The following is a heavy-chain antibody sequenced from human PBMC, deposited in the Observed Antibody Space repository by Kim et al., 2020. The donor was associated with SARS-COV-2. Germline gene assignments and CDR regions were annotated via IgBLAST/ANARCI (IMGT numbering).Heavy chain of an antibody. CDR3: ATERPDTGMDV. J-gene: IGHJ6*02. CDR2: NK. V-gene: IGHV3-33*01. Sequence: NKYYVDSVKGRFTISRDNSKNKLYLQMNSLRVEDTAVYYCATERPDTGMDVWGQGTTVTVSS. D-gene: IGHD3-22*01.